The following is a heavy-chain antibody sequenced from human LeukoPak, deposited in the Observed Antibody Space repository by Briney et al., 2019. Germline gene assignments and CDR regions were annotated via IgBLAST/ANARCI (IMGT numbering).Heavy chain of an antibody. CDR3: ARGRSRPGTYDYVFDY. J-gene: IGHJ4*02. CDR2: IYTSGST. D-gene: IGHD3-16*01. Sequence: NPSQTLSLTCTVSGGSISSGSYYWSWIRQPAGKGLEWIGRIYTSGSTNYNPSLKSRVTISVDTSKNQFSLKLSSVTAADTAVYYCARGRSRPGTYDYVFDYWGQGTLVTVSS. V-gene: IGHV4-61*02. CDR1: GGSISSGSYY.